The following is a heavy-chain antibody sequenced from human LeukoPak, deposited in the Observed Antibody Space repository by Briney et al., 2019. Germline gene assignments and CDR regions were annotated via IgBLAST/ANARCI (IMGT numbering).Heavy chain of an antibody. CDR1: EFTFSNYA. V-gene: IGHV3-23*01. Sequence: GGSLRLSCAASEFTFSNYAVNWVRQAPGKGLEWVSGISGGGGSTYYADSVKGRFTISRDNSKNTLFLQVNSLRAEDTAVYYCARSSSRNSFYFDYWGQGTLVTASS. CDR2: ISGGGGST. J-gene: IGHJ4*02. D-gene: IGHD2-15*01. CDR3: ARSSSRNSFYFDY.